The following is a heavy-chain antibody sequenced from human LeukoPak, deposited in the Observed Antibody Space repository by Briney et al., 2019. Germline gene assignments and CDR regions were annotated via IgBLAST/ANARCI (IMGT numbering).Heavy chain of an antibody. CDR3: VRAGEEYQLQAANWFDP. V-gene: IGHV1-69*13. CDR1: GGTFSSYA. Sequence: SVKVSCKASGGTFSSYAISWVRQAPGQGLEWIGGLIPIFVTANYAQKFQGRVTITADESTSTAYMELSSLRSEDTAVYYCVRAGEEYQLQAANWFDPWGQGTLVTVSS. D-gene: IGHD2-2*01. J-gene: IGHJ5*02. CDR2: LIPIFVTA.